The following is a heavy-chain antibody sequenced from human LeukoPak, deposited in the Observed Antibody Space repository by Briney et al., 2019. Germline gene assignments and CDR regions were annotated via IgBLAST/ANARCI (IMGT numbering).Heavy chain of an antibody. CDR1: GFTFGSYG. CDR3: AREGVHCSSTSCYTNWFDP. J-gene: IGHJ5*02. D-gene: IGHD2-2*01. CDR2: IWYDGSNK. Sequence: GGSLRLSCAASGFTFGSYGMHWVRQAPGKGLEWVAVIWYDGSNKYYADSVKGRFTISRDNSKNTLYLQMNSLRAEDTAVYYCAREGVHCSSTSCYTNWFDPWGQGTLVTVSS. V-gene: IGHV3-33*01.